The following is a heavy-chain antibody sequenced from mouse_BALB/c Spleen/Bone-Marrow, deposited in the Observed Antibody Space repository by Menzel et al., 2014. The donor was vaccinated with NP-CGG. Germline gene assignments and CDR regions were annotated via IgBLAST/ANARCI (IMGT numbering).Heavy chain of an antibody. CDR2: ISYSGLT. CDR1: GYSITSDYV. Sequence: EVKVVELGPGLVKPSQSLSLTCSVAGYSITSDYVWNWIRQFPGNKLEWMGYISYSGLTSYNPSLKSRFSITRDTSKNQFFLQLNSVTTEDTATYYCARWGGNYVGYYAMDYWGQGTPVTVSS. V-gene: IGHV3-2*02. J-gene: IGHJ4*01. CDR3: ARWGGNYVGYYAMDY. D-gene: IGHD2-1*01.